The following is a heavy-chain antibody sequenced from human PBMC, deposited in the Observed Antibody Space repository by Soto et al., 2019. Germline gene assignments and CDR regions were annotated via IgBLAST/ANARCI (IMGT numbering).Heavy chain of an antibody. V-gene: IGHV4-39*02. CDR1: GGSISSGSHY. Sequence: QLQLQESGPGLVKPSETLSLTCTVSGGSISSGSHYWGWIRQPPGKGLEWIASIFYSGSTYYNPSLKSRVAIFVDTSKNQFSLKLNSVTAADTAVYYCARDGGAAGPWSDAFDIWGQGTMLTVSS. CDR3: ARDGGAAGPWSDAFDI. D-gene: IGHD3-3*01. CDR2: IFYSGST. J-gene: IGHJ3*02.